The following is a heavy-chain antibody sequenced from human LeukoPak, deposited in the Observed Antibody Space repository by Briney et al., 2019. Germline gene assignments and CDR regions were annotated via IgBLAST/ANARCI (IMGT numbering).Heavy chain of an antibody. D-gene: IGHD3-10*01. CDR2: ISYDGSNK. CDR1: GFTFSSYA. CDR3: AKDVVSMVRGVPLDY. V-gene: IGHV3-30-3*01. Sequence: GRSLRLSCAASGFTFSSYAMHWVRQAPGKGLEWVAVISYDGSNKYYADSVKGRFTISRDNSKNTLYLQMNSLRAEDTAVYYCAKDVVSMVRGVPLDYWGQGTLVTVSS. J-gene: IGHJ4*02.